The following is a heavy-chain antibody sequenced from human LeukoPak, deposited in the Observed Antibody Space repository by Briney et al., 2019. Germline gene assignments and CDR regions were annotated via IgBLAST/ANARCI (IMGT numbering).Heavy chain of an antibody. Sequence: TLSLTCTASGGSISSGSYYWSWIRQPAGKGLEWIGRIYTSGSTNYNPSLKSRVTISVDTSKNQFSLKLSSVTAADTAVYYCARGGSGWSDGAFDIWGQGTMVTVSS. J-gene: IGHJ3*02. CDR1: GGSISSGSYY. CDR2: IYTSGST. CDR3: ARGGSGWSDGAFDI. D-gene: IGHD6-19*01. V-gene: IGHV4-61*02.